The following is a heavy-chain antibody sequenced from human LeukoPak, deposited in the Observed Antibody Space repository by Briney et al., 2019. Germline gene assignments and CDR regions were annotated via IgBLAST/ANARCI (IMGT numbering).Heavy chain of an antibody. CDR1: GGSFSGYY. D-gene: IGHD2-8*01. V-gene: IGHV4-34*01. Sequence: SETLSLTRAVYGGSFSGYYWSWIRQPPGKGLEWIGEINHSGSTNYNPSLKSRVTISVDTSKNQFSLKLSSVTAADTAVYYCARVRRWAVYAMDVWGQGTTVTVSS. CDR2: INHSGST. J-gene: IGHJ6*02. CDR3: ARVRRWAVYAMDV.